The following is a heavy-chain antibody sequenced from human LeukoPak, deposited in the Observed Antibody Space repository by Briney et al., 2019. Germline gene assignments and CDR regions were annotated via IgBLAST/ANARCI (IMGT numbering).Heavy chain of an antibody. CDR2: IILIFGTA. Sequence: ASVKVSCKASGYTFTSYAISWVRQAPGQGLEWMGGIILIFGTANYAQKFQGRVTITADKSTSTAYMELSSLRSEDTAVYYCARATSSGWYHYWGQGTLVTVSS. D-gene: IGHD6-19*01. CDR1: GYTFTSYA. J-gene: IGHJ4*02. CDR3: ARATSSGWYHY. V-gene: IGHV1-69*06.